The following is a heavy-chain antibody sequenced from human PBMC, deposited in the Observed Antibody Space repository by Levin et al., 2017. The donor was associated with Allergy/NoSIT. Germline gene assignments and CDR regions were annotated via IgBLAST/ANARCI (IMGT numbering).Heavy chain of an antibody. J-gene: IGHJ4*02. D-gene: IGHD2-15*01. CDR2: ISWNSGSI. CDR3: ANGQPRLQRYCSGGSCEPQGSRSDY. CDR1: GFTFDDYA. Sequence: SCAASGFTFDDYAMHWVRQAPGKGLEWVSGISWNSGSIGYADSVKGRFTISRDNAKNSLYLQMNSLRAEDTALYYCANGQPRLQRYCSGGSCEPQGSRSDYWGQGTLVTVSS. V-gene: IGHV3-9*01.